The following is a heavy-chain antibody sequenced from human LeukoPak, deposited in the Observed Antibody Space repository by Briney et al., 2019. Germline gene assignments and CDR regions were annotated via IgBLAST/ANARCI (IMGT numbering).Heavy chain of an antibody. D-gene: IGHD3-10*01. V-gene: IGHV3-48*04. J-gene: IGHJ4*02. CDR2: ISSSGHPI. Sequence: GGSLRLSCTASGFTFSSYSMNWVRQAPGKGLEWVSYISSSGHPIYYADSVKGRFTISRDNAKHSLYLRMNSLRAEDTAIYYCARGSLRLRAYYFDYWGQGTLVTVSS. CDR1: GFTFSSYS. CDR3: ARGSLRLRAYYFDY.